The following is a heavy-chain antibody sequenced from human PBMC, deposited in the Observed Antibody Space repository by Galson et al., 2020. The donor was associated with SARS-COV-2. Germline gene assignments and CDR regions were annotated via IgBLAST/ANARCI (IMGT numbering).Heavy chain of an antibody. CDR1: GFTISDHA. CDR3: ARDGQSSRGWAFDY. CDR2: IFFDGSEK. D-gene: IGHD6-19*01. V-gene: IGHV3-33*01. J-gene: IGHJ4*02. Sequence: SLKISCAASGFTISDHAMHWVRQAPGKGLEWVAQIFFDGSEKYYGDSVRGRFTISRDSSKNTVYLQMNNLRVDDTAVYYCARDGQSSRGWAFDYWGQGTLLTVSS.